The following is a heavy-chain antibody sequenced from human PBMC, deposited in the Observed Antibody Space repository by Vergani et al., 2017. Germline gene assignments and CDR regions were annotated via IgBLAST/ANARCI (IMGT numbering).Heavy chain of an antibody. D-gene: IGHD1-20*01. J-gene: IGHJ6*02. Sequence: QVQLQESGPGLVKPSGTLSLTCAVSGGSISSSNWWSWVRQPPGKGLEWIGEIYHSGSTNYNPSLKSRVTISVDKSKNQFSLKLSSVTAAATAVYYCARFLTGTTIYYYDGMDVWGQGTTVTVSS. CDR2: IYHSGST. CDR1: GGSISSSNW. V-gene: IGHV4-4*02. CDR3: ARFLTGTTIYYYDGMDV.